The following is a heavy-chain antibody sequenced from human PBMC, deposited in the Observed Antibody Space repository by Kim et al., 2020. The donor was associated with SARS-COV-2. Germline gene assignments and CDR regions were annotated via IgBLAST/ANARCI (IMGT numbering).Heavy chain of an antibody. J-gene: IGHJ1*01. CDR3: ARLHSSREQYFQH. D-gene: IGHD6-13*01. Sequence: YAPKFQGRVTMTRDTSTSTVYMELSSRRSEDTAVYYCARLHSSREQYFQHWGQGTLVTVSS. V-gene: IGHV1-46*01.